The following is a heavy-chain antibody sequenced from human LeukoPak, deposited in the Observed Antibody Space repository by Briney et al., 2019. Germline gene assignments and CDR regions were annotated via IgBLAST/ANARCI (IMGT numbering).Heavy chain of an antibody. V-gene: IGHV1-18*04. CDR3: AREGGDYWYFDL. J-gene: IGHJ2*01. Sequence: ASVKVSCKASGYTFTSYYMHWVRQAPGQGLEWMGWISAYNGNTNYAQKLQGRVTMTTDTSTSTAYMELRSLRSDDTAVYYCAREGGDYWYFDLWGRGTLVTVSS. CDR2: ISAYNGNT. CDR1: GYTFTSYY. D-gene: IGHD4-17*01.